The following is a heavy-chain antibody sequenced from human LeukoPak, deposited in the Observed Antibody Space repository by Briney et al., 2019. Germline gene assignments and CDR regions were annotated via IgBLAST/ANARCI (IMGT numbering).Heavy chain of an antibody. CDR2: INHSGST. V-gene: IGHV4-34*01. CDR3: ARLLYYYDSSGYYFRKLYFDY. J-gene: IGHJ4*02. CDR1: GGSLSGYY. Sequence: SETLSLTCAVYGGSLSGYYWSWIRQPPGKGLEWIGEINHSGSTNYNPSLKSRVTISVDTSKNQFSLKLSSVTAADTAVYYCARLLYYYDSSGYYFRKLYFDYWGQGTLVTVSS. D-gene: IGHD3-22*01.